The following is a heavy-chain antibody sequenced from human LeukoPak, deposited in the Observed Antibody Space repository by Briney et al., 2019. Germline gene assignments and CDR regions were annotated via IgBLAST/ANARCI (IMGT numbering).Heavy chain of an antibody. CDR1: GGSISSSSYY. Sequence: SETLSLTCTVSGGSISSSSYYWGWIRQPPGKGLEWIGSIYYSGSTYYNPSLKSRVTISVDTSKNQFSLKLTSVTAADTAVYYCARGVYGSGDYWGQGTLVTVSS. D-gene: IGHD3-10*01. J-gene: IGHJ4*02. V-gene: IGHV4-39*07. CDR2: IYYSGST. CDR3: ARGVYGSGDY.